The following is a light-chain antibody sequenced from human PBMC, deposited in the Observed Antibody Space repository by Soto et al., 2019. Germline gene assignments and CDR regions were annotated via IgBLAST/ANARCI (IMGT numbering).Light chain of an antibody. Sequence: DIQMTQSPSSLSASVGDRVTITCRASRSISTYLNWYQQKPGKAPKLLIHAASTLQSGVPSRFSGSGSGTAFTLTISSLQPEDFATYYCQQSYSTPWTFGQGTNVEIK. CDR2: AAS. CDR1: RSISTY. V-gene: IGKV1-39*01. J-gene: IGKJ1*01. CDR3: QQSYSTPWT.